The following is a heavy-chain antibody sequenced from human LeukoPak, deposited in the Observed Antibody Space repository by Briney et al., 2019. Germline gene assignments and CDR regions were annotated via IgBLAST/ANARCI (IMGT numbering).Heavy chain of an antibody. CDR2: IYYSGST. CDR3: AREGLNAFDI. CDR1: GGSISSYY. Sequence: SETLSLTCTVSGGSISSYYWSWIRQPPGKGLEGIGYIYYSGSTNYNPSLKSRVTISVDTSKNQFSLKLSSVTAADTAVYYCAREGLNAFDIWGQGTMVTVSS. J-gene: IGHJ3*02. V-gene: IGHV4-59*01. D-gene: IGHD3-22*01.